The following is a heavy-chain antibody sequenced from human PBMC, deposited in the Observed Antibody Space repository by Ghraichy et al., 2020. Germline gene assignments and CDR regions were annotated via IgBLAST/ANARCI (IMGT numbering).Heavy chain of an antibody. D-gene: IGHD6-19*01. CDR3: TRDQPNSSGWYFWYFAGYFDY. CDR2: IRSKAYGGTT. CDR1: GFTFGDYA. Sequence: GGSLRLSCTASGFTFGDYAMSWFRQAPGKGLEWVGFIRSKAYGGTTEYAASVKGRFTISRDDSKSIAYLQMNSLKTEDTAVYYCTRDQPNSSGWYFWYFAGYFDYWGQGTLVTVSS. J-gene: IGHJ4*02. V-gene: IGHV3-49*03.